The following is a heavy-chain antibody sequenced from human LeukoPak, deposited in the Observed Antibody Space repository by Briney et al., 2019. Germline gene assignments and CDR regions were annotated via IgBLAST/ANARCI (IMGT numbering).Heavy chain of an antibody. D-gene: IGHD3-10*01. CDR1: GFTFNRYT. CDR2: ISYDGTNK. V-gene: IGHV3-30-3*01. Sequence: PGGSLRLSCAASGFTFNRYTIHWVRQAPGKGLEWVTTISYDGTNKYYADSVKGRFTASRDNSKNTVYLQMNSLRAEDTAVYYCAREPPLLWFGESYYFDYWGQGTLVTVSS. J-gene: IGHJ4*02. CDR3: AREPPLLWFGESYYFDY.